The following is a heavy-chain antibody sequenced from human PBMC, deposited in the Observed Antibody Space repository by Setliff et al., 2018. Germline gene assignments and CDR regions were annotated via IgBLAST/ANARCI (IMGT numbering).Heavy chain of an antibody. CDR1: GFTFSRYW. J-gene: IGHJ4*02. CDR2: ISGSGGST. D-gene: IGHD2-2*02. V-gene: IGHV3-23*01. CDR3: AKGGSTSCYTEADY. Sequence: GGSLRLSCVASGFTFSRYWMSWVRQAPGKGLEWVSAISGSGGSTYYADSVKGRFTISRDDSNNTLYLQMTSLRAEDTAVYYCAKGGSTSCYTEADYWGQGTLVTVSS.